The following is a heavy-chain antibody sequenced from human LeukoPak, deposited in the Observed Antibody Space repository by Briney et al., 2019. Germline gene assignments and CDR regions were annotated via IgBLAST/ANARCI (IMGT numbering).Heavy chain of an antibody. D-gene: IGHD3-10*01. V-gene: IGHV4-39*07. Sequence: PSETLSLICTVSGGSISSSNYYWGWIRQPPGKGLEWIGSIYYSGSTYYNPSLKSRVTISVDTSKNQFSLKLNSVTAADTAVYYCARAYYYGSGSYYNVLYFQHWGQGTLVTVSS. CDR1: GGSISSSNYY. J-gene: IGHJ1*01. CDR2: IYYSGST. CDR3: ARAYYYGSGSYYNVLYFQH.